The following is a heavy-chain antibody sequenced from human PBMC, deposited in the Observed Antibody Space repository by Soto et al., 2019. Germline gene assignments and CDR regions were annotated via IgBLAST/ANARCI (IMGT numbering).Heavy chain of an antibody. V-gene: IGHV3-30-3*01. CDR1: GFTFSSYA. CDR2: ISYDGSNK. Sequence: LRLSCAASGFTFSSYAMHWVRQAPGKGLEWVAVISYDGSNKYYADSVKGRFTISRDNSKNTLYLQMNSLRAEDTAVYYCARDGGRPPYYYGSGPYYYYGMDVWGQGTTVTVSS. D-gene: IGHD3-10*01. J-gene: IGHJ6*02. CDR3: ARDGGRPPYYYGSGPYYYYGMDV.